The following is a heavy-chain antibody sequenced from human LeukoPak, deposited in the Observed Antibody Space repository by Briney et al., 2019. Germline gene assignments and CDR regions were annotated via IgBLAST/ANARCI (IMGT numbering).Heavy chain of an antibody. CDR3: ARDSSGWYNSPYLDY. Sequence: GASVKVSCKASGYTFTSYAMNWVRQAPGQGLEWMGIINPSGGSTSYAQKFQGRVTMTRDTSTSTVYMELSSLRSEDTAVYYCARDSSGWYNSPYLDYWGQGTLVTVSS. CDR2: INPSGGST. D-gene: IGHD6-19*01. J-gene: IGHJ4*02. V-gene: IGHV1-46*01. CDR1: GYTFTSYA.